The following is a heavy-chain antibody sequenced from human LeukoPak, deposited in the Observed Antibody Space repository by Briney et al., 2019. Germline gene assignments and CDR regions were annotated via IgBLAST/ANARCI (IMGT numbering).Heavy chain of an antibody. D-gene: IGHD3-22*01. CDR3: ARYDSSGKRYFDL. Sequence: ASVKLSCKASGGTFSSYAISWVRQAPGQGLEWMGRIIPILGIANYAQKFQGRVTITADKSTSTAYMELSSLRSEDTAVYYCARYDSSGKRYFDLWGRGTLVTVSS. CDR1: GGTFSSYA. V-gene: IGHV1-69*04. CDR2: IIPILGIA. J-gene: IGHJ2*01.